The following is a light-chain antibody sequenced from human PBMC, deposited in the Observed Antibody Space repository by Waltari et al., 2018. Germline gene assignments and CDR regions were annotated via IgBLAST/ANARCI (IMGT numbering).Light chain of an antibody. CDR1: QSVSRV. Sequence: EIVLTQSPGTLSLSPGERATLPCRASQSVSRVLAWYQQKPGQAPRLLIYGASNRATGIPDRFSGSGSGTDFRLTISRLEPEDFAVYYCQHYVRLPVTFGQGTKVEIK. CDR3: QHYVRLPVT. CDR2: GAS. J-gene: IGKJ1*01. V-gene: IGKV3-20*01.